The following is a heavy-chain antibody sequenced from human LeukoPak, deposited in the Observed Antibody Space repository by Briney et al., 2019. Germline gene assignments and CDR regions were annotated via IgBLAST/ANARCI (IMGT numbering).Heavy chain of an antibody. CDR1: GFTFSNYW. CDR3: ARSASYYDSSGYWYYFDY. CDR2: IKQDGSEK. Sequence: PGGSLRLSCAASGFTFSNYWMSWVRQAPGKGLEWVAHIKQDGSEKYYVDSVKGRFTISRDNAESSLYLQTNSLRAEDTAVYYCARSASYYDSSGYWYYFDYWGQGTLVTVSS. J-gene: IGHJ4*02. V-gene: IGHV3-7*01. D-gene: IGHD3-22*01.